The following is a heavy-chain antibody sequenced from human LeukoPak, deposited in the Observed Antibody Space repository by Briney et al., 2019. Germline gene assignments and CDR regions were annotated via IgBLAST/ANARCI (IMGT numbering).Heavy chain of an antibody. D-gene: IGHD3-10*01. J-gene: IGHJ6*02. CDR3: ARDRRYYGSGSYTYYYYGIDV. Sequence: PGGSLRLSCAASGFTFSDYYMSWIRQAPGKGLEWVSYISSSGSTIYYADSVKGRFTISRDNAKNSLYLQMNSLRAEDTAVYYCARDRRYYGSGSYTYYYYGIDVWGQGTTVTVS. CDR1: GFTFSDYY. V-gene: IGHV3-11*01. CDR2: ISSSGSTI.